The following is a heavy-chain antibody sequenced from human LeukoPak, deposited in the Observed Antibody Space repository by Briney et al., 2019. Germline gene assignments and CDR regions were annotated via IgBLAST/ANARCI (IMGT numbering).Heavy chain of an antibody. Sequence: KSSQTLSLTCAVSGGSISSGGYSWSWIRQPPGKGLEWIGYIYHSGSTYYNPSLKSRVTISVDRSKNQFSLKLSSVTAADTAVYYCARSKEGYSSSWPFDPWGQGTLVTVSS. J-gene: IGHJ5*02. CDR2: IYHSGST. D-gene: IGHD6-13*01. CDR1: GGSISSGGYS. CDR3: ARSKEGYSSSWPFDP. V-gene: IGHV4-30-2*01.